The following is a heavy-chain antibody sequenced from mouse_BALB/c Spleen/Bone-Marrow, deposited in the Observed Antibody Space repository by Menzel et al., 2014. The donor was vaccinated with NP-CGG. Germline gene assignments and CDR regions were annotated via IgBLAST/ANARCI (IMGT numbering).Heavy chain of an antibody. CDR1: GYTFTSYY. CDR3: ARRRGITTERDYFDY. V-gene: IGHV1S56*01. J-gene: IGHJ2*01. Sequence: VQLQQSGPELVKPGASVRISCKASGYTFTSYYIHWVKQRPGQGLEWIGWIYPGNVNTKYNEKFKGKATLTADKSSSTAYVQLSSLTSEDSAVYFCARRRGITTERDYFDYWGQGTTLTVSS. CDR2: IYPGNVNT. D-gene: IGHD2-4*01.